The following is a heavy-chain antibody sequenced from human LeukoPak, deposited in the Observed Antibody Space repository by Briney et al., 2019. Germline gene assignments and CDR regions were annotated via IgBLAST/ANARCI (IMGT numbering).Heavy chain of an antibody. CDR1: GFTVSSNY. CDR3: ARVNENSSGWDYYYYGMDV. J-gene: IGHJ6*02. D-gene: IGHD6-19*01. V-gene: IGHV3-66*01. Sequence: GGSLRLSCAASGFTVSSNYMTWVRQAPGKGLEWVSVIYSGGSTYYADSVKGRFTISRDNSKNTLYLQMNSLRAEDTAVYYCARVNENSSGWDYYYYGMDVWGQGTTVTVSS. CDR2: IYSGGST.